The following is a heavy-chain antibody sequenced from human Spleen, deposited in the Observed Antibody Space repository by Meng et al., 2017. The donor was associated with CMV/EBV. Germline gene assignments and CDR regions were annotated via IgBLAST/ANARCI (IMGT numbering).Heavy chain of an antibody. D-gene: IGHD2-2*01. J-gene: IGHJ5*02. CDR1: GFTFSSYS. Sequence: GESLKISCAASGFTFSSYSMNWVRQAPGKGLEWVSYISSSSSTIYYADSVKGRFTISRDNAKNSLYLQMNSLRAEDTAVYYCAIEGGYCSSTSCPGDSWGQGTLVTVSS. CDR3: AIEGGYCSSTSCPGDS. V-gene: IGHV3-48*04. CDR2: ISSSSSTI.